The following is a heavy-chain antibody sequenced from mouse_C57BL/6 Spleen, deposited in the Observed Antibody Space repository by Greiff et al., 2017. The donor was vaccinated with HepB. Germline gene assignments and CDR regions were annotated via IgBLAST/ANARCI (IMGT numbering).Heavy chain of an antibody. D-gene: IGHD2-1*01. CDR2: INPNNGGT. J-gene: IGHJ2*01. CDR3: ARSYGKGGYYFDY. V-gene: IGHV1-22*01. CDR1: GYTFTDYN. Sequence: EVQLQQSGPELVKPGASVKMSCKASGYTFTDYNMHWVKQSHGKSLEWIGYINPNNGGTSYNQKFKGKATLTVNKSSSTAYMELRSLTSEDSAVYYCARSYGKGGYYFDYWGQGTTLTVSS.